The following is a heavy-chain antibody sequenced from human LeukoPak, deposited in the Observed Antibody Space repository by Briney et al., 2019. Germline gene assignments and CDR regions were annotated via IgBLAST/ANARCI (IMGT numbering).Heavy chain of an antibody. V-gene: IGHV4-4*09. CDR2: IYTSGST. J-gene: IGHJ6*03. D-gene: IGHD3-3*01. CDR1: GGSISSYY. Sequence: PSETLSLTCTVSGGSISSYYWSWIRQPPGKGLEWIGYIYTSGSTNYNPSLKSRVTISVDTSKNQFSLKLSSVTAADTAVYYCATARGTIFGASYYYMDVWGKGTTVTVSS. CDR3: ATARGTIFGASYYYMDV.